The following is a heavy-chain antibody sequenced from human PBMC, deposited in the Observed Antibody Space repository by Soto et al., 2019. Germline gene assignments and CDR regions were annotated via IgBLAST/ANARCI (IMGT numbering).Heavy chain of an antibody. CDR3: TTDDGDYYDYYDSSGHIDY. Sequence: GGSLRLSCAASGFTFSNAWMNWVRQAPGKGLEWVGRIKSKTDGGTTDYAAPVKGRFTISRDDSKNTLYLQMNSLKTEDTAVYYCTTDDGDYYDYYDSSGHIDYWDQGTLVTVSS. J-gene: IGHJ4*02. D-gene: IGHD3-22*01. CDR1: GFTFSNAW. V-gene: IGHV3-15*07. CDR2: IKSKTDGGTT.